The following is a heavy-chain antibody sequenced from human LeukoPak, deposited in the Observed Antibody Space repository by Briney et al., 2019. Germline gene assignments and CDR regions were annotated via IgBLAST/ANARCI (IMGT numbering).Heavy chain of an antibody. V-gene: IGHV1-46*01. D-gene: IGHD1-26*01. CDR2: INPSSGGT. CDR1: GYTFTRHY. Sequence: ASVKVSCKASGYTFTRHYMNWVRQAPGQGLEWMGKINPSSGGTGYAQKFQGRVTMTEDTSTDTAYMELSSLRSEDTAVYYCATESIVGATNPAWRFDYWGQGTLVTVSS. CDR3: ATESIVGATNPAWRFDY. J-gene: IGHJ4*02.